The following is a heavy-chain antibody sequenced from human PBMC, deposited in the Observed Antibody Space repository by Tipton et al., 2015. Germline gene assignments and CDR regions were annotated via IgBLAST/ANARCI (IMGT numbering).Heavy chain of an antibody. CDR3: AGSSGSADY. Sequence: SLRLSCAASGFTFSNYAMSWVRQAPGKGLEWVSSISSSSTYIYYADSVKGRFTISRDDAKNSLYLQMHSLRAEDTAVYYCAGSSGSADYWGQGTLVTVSS. CDR2: ISSSSTYI. D-gene: IGHD6-19*01. V-gene: IGHV3-21*01. J-gene: IGHJ4*02. CDR1: GFTFSNYA.